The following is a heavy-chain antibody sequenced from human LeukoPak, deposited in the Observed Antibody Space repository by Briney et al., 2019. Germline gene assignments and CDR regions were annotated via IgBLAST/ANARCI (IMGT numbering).Heavy chain of an antibody. CDR3: ARGTGHYYDSSGYWVDY. CDR2: IYYSGST. CDR1: GGSISSSSYY. V-gene: IGHV4-39*01. Sequence: SETLSLTCTVSGGSISSSSYYWGWIRQPPGKGLEWIGSIYYSGSTYYNPSLKSRVTISVDTSKNQFSLKLSSVTAADTAVYYCARGTGHYYDSSGYWVDYWGQGTLVTVSS. D-gene: IGHD3-22*01. J-gene: IGHJ4*02.